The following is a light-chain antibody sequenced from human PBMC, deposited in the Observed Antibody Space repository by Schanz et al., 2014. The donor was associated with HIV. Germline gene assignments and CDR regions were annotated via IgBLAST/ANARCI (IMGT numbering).Light chain of an antibody. CDR1: SSDIG. V-gene: IGLV2-8*01. Sequence: QSALTQPPSASGSPGQSVAISCTGASSDIGVSWYQQYPGNAPKLMIFAVNRRTSGVPDRFSGAKSGNTASLTVSGLQAEDEADYYCSSYAGTNNLWVFGGGTKLTVL. CDR2: AVN. CDR3: SSYAGTNNLWV. J-gene: IGLJ3*02.